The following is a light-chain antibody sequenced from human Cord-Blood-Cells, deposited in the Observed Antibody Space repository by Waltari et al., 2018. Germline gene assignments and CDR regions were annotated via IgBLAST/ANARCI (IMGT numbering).Light chain of an antibody. J-gene: IGLJ2*01. CDR3: CSYAGSYTVV. CDR2: DVS. CDR1: SSDVGGYNY. Sequence: QSALTQPRSVSGSPGQSVTISCTGTSSDVGGYNYVSWYQQHPGKAPKLILYDVSKRPSGFPDPFPGSKAGNPASLTISGLQAEDEADYYCCSYAGSYTVVFGGGTKLTVL. V-gene: IGLV2-11*01.